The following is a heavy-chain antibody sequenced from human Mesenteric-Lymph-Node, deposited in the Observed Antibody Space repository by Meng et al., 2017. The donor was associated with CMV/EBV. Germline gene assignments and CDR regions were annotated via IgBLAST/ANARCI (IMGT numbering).Heavy chain of an antibody. Sequence: GESLKISCAASGFTFSSYSMNWVRQAPGKGLEWVSAISSSSSYIYYADSVKGRFTISRDNAKNSLYLQMNSLRAEDTAVCYCAKDLEYGMDVWGQGTTVTVSS. CDR2: ISSSSSYI. J-gene: IGHJ6*02. V-gene: IGHV3-21*01. CDR1: GFTFSSYS. D-gene: IGHD2/OR15-2a*01. CDR3: AKDLEYGMDV.